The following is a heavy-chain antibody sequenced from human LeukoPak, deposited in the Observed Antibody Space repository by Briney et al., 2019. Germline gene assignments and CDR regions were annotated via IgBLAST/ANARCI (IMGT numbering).Heavy chain of an antibody. Sequence: GGSLRLSCAASTFSFSSYAMSWVRQAPGKGLEWVSPISASGGSTYYADSVNGRFTISRDNSKNTLHLQMNSLRAEDTAVYYCAKIGSDYYYGLGEAFYWGQGTPVTVSS. D-gene: IGHD3-10*01. J-gene: IGHJ4*02. CDR2: ISASGGST. V-gene: IGHV3-23*01. CDR3: AKIGSDYYYGLGEAFY. CDR1: TFSFSSYA.